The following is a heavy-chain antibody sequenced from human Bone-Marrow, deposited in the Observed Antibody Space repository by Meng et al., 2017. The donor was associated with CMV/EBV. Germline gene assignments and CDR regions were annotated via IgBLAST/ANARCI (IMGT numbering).Heavy chain of an antibody. V-gene: IGHV1-18*01. D-gene: IGHD5-18*01. Sequence: ASVKVSCKASGYTFSSYGVTWVRQAPGQGLEWMGWISTYNGNTNYAQKFQGRVTMTTDTSTSTAYMEVRSLRSDDTAVYYCARLHTTAMVTFRSSVFSGMDVCGQGTTVTVSS. CDR3: ARLHTTAMVTFRSSVFSGMDV. CDR1: GYTFSSYG. CDR2: ISTYNGNT. J-gene: IGHJ6*02.